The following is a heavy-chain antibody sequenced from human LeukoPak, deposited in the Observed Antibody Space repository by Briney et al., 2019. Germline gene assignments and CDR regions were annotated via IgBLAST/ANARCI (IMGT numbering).Heavy chain of an antibody. D-gene: IGHD3-9*01. V-gene: IGHV1-18*04. CDR1: GYTFTNYG. J-gene: IGHJ6*04. Sequence: ASVKVSFKASGYTFTNYGITWVRQAPGQGLEWMGWISAYNANTNYAQKFQGRVTMTTDTSTSTVYMELRSLRSDDTAIYYCARTDYDILTGARMDAWGKGTTVTVSS. CDR2: ISAYNANT. CDR3: ARTDYDILTGARMDA.